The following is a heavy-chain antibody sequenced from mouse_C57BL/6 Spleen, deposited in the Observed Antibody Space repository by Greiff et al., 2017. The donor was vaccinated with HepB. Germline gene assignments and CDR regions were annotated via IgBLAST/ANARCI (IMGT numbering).Heavy chain of an antibody. V-gene: IGHV5-17*01. CDR1: GFTFSDYG. J-gene: IGHJ1*03. CDR2: ISSGSSTI. Sequence: EVHLVESGGGLVKPGGSLKLSCAASGFTFSDYGMHWVRQAPEKGLEWVAYISSGSSTIYYADTVKGRFTISRDNAKNTLFLQMTSLRSEDTAMYYCARDFYWYIDVWGTGTTVTVSS. CDR3: ARDFYWYIDV.